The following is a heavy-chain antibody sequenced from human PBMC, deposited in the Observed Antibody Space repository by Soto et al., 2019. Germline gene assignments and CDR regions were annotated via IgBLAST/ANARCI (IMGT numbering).Heavy chain of an antibody. CDR3: ARDRVGAIWDYYYGMDF. CDR2: INPNSGGT. Sequence: ASVKVSCKASGYTFTGYYMHWVRQAPGQGLEWMGWINPNSGGTNYAQKFQGWVTMTRDTSISTAYMGLSSLRSDDTAVYYCARDRVGAIWDYYYGMDFWGQGTTVTVSS. D-gene: IGHD1-26*01. V-gene: IGHV1-2*04. J-gene: IGHJ6*02. CDR1: GYTFTGYY.